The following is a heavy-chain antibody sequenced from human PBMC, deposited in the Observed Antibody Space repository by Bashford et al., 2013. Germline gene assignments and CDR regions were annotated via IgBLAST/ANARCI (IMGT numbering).Heavy chain of an antibody. Sequence: GGSLRLSCAASGFTFSRNFMGLGPPGSRKGLEWVASIKGDGSEIYYVDSVKGRFTISRDNAKNSLYLQMSSLRAEDTALYYCARLPDGSWGWFGPWGQGTLVTVSS. CDR3: ARLPDGSWGWFGP. J-gene: IGHJ5*02. D-gene: IGHD3-22*01. CDR2: IKGDGSEI. V-gene: IGHV3-7*01. CDR1: GFTFSRNF.